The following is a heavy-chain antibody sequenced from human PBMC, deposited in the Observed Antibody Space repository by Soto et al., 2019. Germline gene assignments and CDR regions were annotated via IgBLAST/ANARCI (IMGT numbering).Heavy chain of an antibody. CDR1: GFTFSSYS. CDR2: ISSSSRYI. J-gene: IGHJ4*02. Sequence: ELQLVESGGGLVKPGGSLRLSCAASGFTFSSYSMNWVRQAPGKGLEWVSSISSSSRYIYYVDSVKGRFTISRDNAMNSLYLQMISLRAEDTAVYYCARDGVGGYKPDYFDYWGQGTLVTVSS. V-gene: IGHV3-21*01. CDR3: ARDGVGGYKPDYFDY. D-gene: IGHD5-12*01.